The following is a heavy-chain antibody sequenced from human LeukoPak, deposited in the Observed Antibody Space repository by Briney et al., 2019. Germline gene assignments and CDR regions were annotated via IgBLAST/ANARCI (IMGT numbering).Heavy chain of an antibody. CDR3: AKELNALSV. J-gene: IGHJ4*02. CDR1: GFTFSSYG. Sequence: PGGSLRLSCAASGFTFSSYGMHWVRQAPGKGLEWVAVISYDGSNKYYADSVRGRFTISRDNSKNTLYLQMNSLRAEDTAVYYCAKELNALSVWGQGTLVTVSS. V-gene: IGHV3-30*18. CDR2: ISYDGSNK.